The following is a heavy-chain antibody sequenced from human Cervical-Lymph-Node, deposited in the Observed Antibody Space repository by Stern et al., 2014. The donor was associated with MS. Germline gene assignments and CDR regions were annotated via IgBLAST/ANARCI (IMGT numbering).Heavy chain of an antibody. D-gene: IGHD4-17*01. CDR2: VIPTFGQA. V-gene: IGHV1-69*01. J-gene: IGHJ5*02. CDR1: GGTFSGSA. Sequence: QVQLGQSGAEVKKPGASVKVSCKASGGTFSGSAISWVRQPPGQGLEWMGGVIPTFGQANYDQKFQGRVTITADESTSTAYMELSSLRSEDTAVYYCARDLGYDYGAPWGQGTLVTVSS. CDR3: ARDLGYDYGAP.